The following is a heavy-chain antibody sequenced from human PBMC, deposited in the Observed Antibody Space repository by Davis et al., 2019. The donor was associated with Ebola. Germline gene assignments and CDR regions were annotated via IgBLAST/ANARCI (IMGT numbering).Heavy chain of an antibody. CDR3: AKAFRGYSNSHIDL. D-gene: IGHD6-6*01. J-gene: IGHJ4*02. Sequence: GGSLRLSCAASGFNFDDRAMHWVRQPPGKGLEWVSSISWNGGTIAYADSVKGRFTISRDNARNSLFLQMKSLRTEDTALYYCAKAFRGYSNSHIDLWGQGTLVIVSS. CDR2: ISWNGGTI. CDR1: GFNFDDRA. V-gene: IGHV3-9*01.